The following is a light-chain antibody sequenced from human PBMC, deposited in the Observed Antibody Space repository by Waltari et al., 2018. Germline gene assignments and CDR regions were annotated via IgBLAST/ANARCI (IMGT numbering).Light chain of an antibody. V-gene: IGLV2-14*01. CDR2: DVS. Sequence: QSALTQPASASGSPGQSVTIFCTGTSNDAGGDNSVSWYQEHPGQAPRVIIYDVSDRPSGVSDRFSGSKSGNTASLTISGLQAEDEADYYCSSQSSNNVVLFGGGTKLTVL. CDR3: SSQSSNNVVL. J-gene: IGLJ2*01. CDR1: SNDAGGDNS.